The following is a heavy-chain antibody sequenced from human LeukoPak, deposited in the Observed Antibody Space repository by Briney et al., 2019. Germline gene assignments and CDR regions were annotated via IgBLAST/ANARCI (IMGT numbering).Heavy chain of an antibody. Sequence: SETLSLTCTVSGGSMNSYYWSWVRQPPGKGLEWIAYIYYLGSTSYSPSLRGRGSISVDTSKNQFSLNLNSVTAADTAMYYCARSHDHLWGNYPDYWGQGTLVTVSS. CDR2: IYYLGST. J-gene: IGHJ4*02. CDR3: ARSHDHLWGNYPDY. D-gene: IGHD3-16*02. V-gene: IGHV4-59*12. CDR1: GGSMNSYY.